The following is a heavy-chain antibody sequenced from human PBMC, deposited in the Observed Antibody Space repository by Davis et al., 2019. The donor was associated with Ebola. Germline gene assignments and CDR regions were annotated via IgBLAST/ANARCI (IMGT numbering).Heavy chain of an antibody. CDR2: MNPNTGHT. V-gene: IGHV1-8*03. J-gene: IGHJ6*03. D-gene: IGHD1-1*01. CDR3: ARVGGTTFYYHYYIDV. CDR1: GYTFTGYN. Sequence: ASVKVSCKASGYTFTGYNINWVRQATGQGLEWMGWMNPNTGHTGYAQKFRGRVTITRNTSISTAYMELSSLRSEDTAVYYCARVGGTTFYYHYYIDVWGKGTTVTVSS.